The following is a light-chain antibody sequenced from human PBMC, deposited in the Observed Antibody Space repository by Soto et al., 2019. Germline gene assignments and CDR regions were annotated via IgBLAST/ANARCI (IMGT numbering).Light chain of an antibody. V-gene: IGKV1-5*01. CDR2: DAS. J-gene: IGKJ1*01. CDR1: QSLDNC. CDR3: QQHNTYWT. Sequence: IPMTPSDSTLSASRGAGATLTCQASQSLDNCLAWYQQKPGKAPKLLIYDASSLESGVPARFRGSGSETEFTLTISSLHPEDFATYYCQQHNTYWTFGEGTKVDI.